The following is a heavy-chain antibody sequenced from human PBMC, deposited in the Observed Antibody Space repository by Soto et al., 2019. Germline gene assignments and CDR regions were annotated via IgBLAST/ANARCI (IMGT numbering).Heavy chain of an antibody. D-gene: IGHD5-18*01. CDR3: AKPRGYSYGLFDY. V-gene: IGHV3-7*03. Sequence: EVQLVESGGGLVQPGGSLRLSCAASGFTFSSYWMSWVRQAPGKGLEWVANIKQDGSEKYYVDSVKGRFTISRDNAKNSLYLQMNSLRAEDTAVYYCAKPRGYSYGLFDYWGQGTLVTVSS. CDR2: IKQDGSEK. CDR1: GFTFSSYW. J-gene: IGHJ4*02.